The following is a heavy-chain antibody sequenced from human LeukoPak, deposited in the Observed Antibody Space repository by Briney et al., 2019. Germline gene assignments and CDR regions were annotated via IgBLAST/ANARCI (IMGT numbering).Heavy chain of an antibody. CDR3: ARDPSRFYSGSYLGFDP. CDR1: GGSISSYY. J-gene: IGHJ5*02. D-gene: IGHD1-26*01. Sequence: SETLSLTCTVSGGSISSYYWSWIRQPPGKGLEWIGYIYYNENTNYNPSLKSRVTISVDTSKNQFTLKLSSVTAADTAVYYCARDPSRFYSGSYLGFDPWGQGTLVTVSS. CDR2: IYYNENT. V-gene: IGHV4-59*01.